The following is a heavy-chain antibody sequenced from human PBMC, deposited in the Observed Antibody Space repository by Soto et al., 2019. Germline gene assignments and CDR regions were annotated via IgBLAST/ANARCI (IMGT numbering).Heavy chain of an antibody. V-gene: IGHV4-34*02. J-gene: IGHJ6*02. CDR1: GGSFDDFY. CDR2: ISHDGGT. Sequence: QVQLQQWGAGLLRPSETLSLTCAFYGGSFDDFYWSWVRQSHGKGLEWVGEISHDGGTNYSPSLASRVSISVDTYKKQFSLHLRSVTAADTGLYYCARGQLVWYGDLTPYHRDMDVWGQGTTVTVSS. D-gene: IGHD3-10*01. CDR3: ARGQLVWYGDLTPYHRDMDV.